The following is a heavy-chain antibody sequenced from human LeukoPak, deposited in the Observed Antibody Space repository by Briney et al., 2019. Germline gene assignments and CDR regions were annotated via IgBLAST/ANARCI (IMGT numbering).Heavy chain of an antibody. V-gene: IGHV4-38-2*02. Sequence: SETLCLTCTVSGYSISSGYYWCWIRHPPGKGLECIGSIYHSGSTYYDPSLKSRVTISVYTSKNPFSLKLDCMIAADTAVYYCARDYNGRYFSPFDYWGQGTLVTVSS. D-gene: IGHD1-26*01. CDR3: ARDYNGRYFSPFDY. CDR1: GYSISSGYY. CDR2: IYHSGST. J-gene: IGHJ4*02.